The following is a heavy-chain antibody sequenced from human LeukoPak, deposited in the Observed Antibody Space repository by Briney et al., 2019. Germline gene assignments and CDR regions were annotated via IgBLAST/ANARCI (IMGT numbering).Heavy chain of an antibody. D-gene: IGHD3-22*01. CDR2: IETSGST. J-gene: IGHJ2*01. CDR3: ASGVLGPYYDSSGYWYFDL. Sequence: SETLSLTCTVSGGSISSGRYYWSWIRQPAGKGLEWIGRIETSGSTNYNPSLKSRVTISVDTSKNQFSLKLSSVTAADTAVYYCASGVLGPYYDSSGYWYFDLWGRGTLVTVSS. CDR1: GGSISSGRYY. V-gene: IGHV4-61*02.